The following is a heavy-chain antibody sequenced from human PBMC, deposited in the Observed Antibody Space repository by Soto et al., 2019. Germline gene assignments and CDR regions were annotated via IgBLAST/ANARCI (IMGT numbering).Heavy chain of an antibody. J-gene: IGHJ5*02. Sequence: QVQLQESGPGLVKPSETLSLTCTVSGGSISSYYWSWIRQPPGKGLEWIGYIYYSGSTNYNPSLKSRVTISVDTSKNQFSLKLSSVTAADTAVYYCARHRVVVAANSNWFDPWGQGTLVTVSS. CDR1: GGSISSYY. CDR2: IYYSGST. CDR3: ARHRVVVAANSNWFDP. D-gene: IGHD2-15*01. V-gene: IGHV4-59*08.